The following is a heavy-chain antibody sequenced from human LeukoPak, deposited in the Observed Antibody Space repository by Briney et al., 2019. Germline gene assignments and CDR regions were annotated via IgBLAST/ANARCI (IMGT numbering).Heavy chain of an antibody. Sequence: PSETLSLTCTVSGGSISSGGYYWSWIRQHPGKGLEWIGYIYYSGSTYYNPSLKSRVTISVDTSKNQFSLKLSSVTAADTAVYYCARYGLGSSSRDFDYWGQGTLVTVSS. CDR3: ARYGLGSSSRDFDY. D-gene: IGHD6-6*01. CDR1: GGSISSGGYY. J-gene: IGHJ4*02. CDR2: IYYSGST. V-gene: IGHV4-31*03.